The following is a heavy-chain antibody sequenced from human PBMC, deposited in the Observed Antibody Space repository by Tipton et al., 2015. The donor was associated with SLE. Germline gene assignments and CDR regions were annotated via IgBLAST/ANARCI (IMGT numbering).Heavy chain of an antibody. D-gene: IGHD3-10*01. Sequence: TLSLTCTVSGGSISSYWWNWIRQPPGKGLEWIGHIYYSGSSNHNPSLKSRVTILVDTSKNQFSLKLSSVTAADTAVYYCAGGGEGGVYNYYCYMDVCGKGPTVSVSS. V-gene: IGHV4-59*01. J-gene: IGHJ6*03. CDR1: GGSISSYW. CDR3: AGGGEGGVYNYYCYMDV. CDR2: IYYSGSS.